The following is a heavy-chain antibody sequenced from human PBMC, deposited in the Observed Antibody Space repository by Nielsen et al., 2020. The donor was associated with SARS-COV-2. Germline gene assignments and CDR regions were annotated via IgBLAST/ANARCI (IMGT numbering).Heavy chain of an antibody. D-gene: IGHD3-10*01. CDR3: ARWGGTMVRGGYYYYYMDV. Sequence: WVRQAPGQGLEWMGWINTNTGNPTYAQGFPGRFVFSLDTSVSTAYLQISSLKAEDTAVYYCARWGGTMVRGGYYYYYMDVWGKGTTVTVSS. J-gene: IGHJ6*03. CDR2: INTNTGNP. V-gene: IGHV7-4-1*02.